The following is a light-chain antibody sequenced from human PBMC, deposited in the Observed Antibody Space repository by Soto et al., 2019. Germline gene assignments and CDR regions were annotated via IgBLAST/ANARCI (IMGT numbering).Light chain of an antibody. CDR2: KAS. J-gene: IGKJ1*01. Sequence: DIQMTQSPSTLSASVGDRVTITCRASQSISSWLAWYQHKPGRAPKLLMYKASSLETGVPSRFSCSGSGTEFTLTISSLQPDDFATYNFQQYQSYSWTFGQGNKLEIK. CDR3: QQYQSYSWT. CDR1: QSISSW. V-gene: IGKV1-5*03.